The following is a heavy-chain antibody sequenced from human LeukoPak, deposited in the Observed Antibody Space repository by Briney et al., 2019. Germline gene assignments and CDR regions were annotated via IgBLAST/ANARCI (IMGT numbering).Heavy chain of an antibody. CDR1: GYTFTGYY. Sequence: ASVKVSCKASGYTFTGYYMHWVRQAPGQGLAWMGWINPNSGGTNYAQKFQGRVTMTRDTSISTAYVELSRLRSGDTAVYYCATPSPSYCGGDCSSEALYYYYGMDVWGQGTTVTVSS. V-gene: IGHV1-2*02. J-gene: IGHJ6*02. CDR3: ATPSPSYCGGDCSSEALYYYYGMDV. CDR2: INPNSGGT. D-gene: IGHD2-21*02.